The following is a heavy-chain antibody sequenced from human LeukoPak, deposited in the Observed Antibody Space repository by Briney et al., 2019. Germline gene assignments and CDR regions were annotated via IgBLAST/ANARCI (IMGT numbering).Heavy chain of an antibody. D-gene: IGHD5/OR15-5a*01. CDR1: GFTFSSYA. CDR3: AKSTWSTYYFDY. CDR2: ISYDGSNK. J-gene: IGHJ4*02. V-gene: IGHV3-30-3*02. Sequence: GGSLRLSCAASGFTFSSYATHWVRQAPGKGLEWVAVISYDGSNKYYADSVKGRFTISRDNSKNTLYLQMNSLRAEDTAVYYCAKSTWSTYYFDYWGQGTLVTVSS.